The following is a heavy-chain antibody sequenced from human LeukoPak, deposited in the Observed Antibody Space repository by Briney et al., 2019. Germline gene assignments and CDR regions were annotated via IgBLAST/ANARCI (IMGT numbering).Heavy chain of an antibody. CDR1: GLTFSSFA. CDR3: AKDHGVAVAGMYY. CDR2: MSGSGGST. V-gene: IGHV3-23*01. D-gene: IGHD6-19*01. J-gene: IGHJ4*02. Sequence: PGGSLRLSCAASGLTFSSFAMSWVRQAPGKGLEWVSSMSGSGGSTYYADSVKGRVTISRDNSRNTLYLQMNSLRADDTAVYYCAKDHGVAVAGMYYWGQGTLVTVSS.